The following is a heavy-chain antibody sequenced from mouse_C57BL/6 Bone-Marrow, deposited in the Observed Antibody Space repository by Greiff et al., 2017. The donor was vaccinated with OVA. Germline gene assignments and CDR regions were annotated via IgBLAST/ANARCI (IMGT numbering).Heavy chain of an antibody. CDR2: VYPYNGGT. CDR3: ARDYGSSFRYFDV. J-gene: IGHJ1*03. Sequence: EVKVVESGPVLVKPGPSVKISCKASGFTFTDYYMHWVKQSHGKSLEWIGLVYPYNGGTSYNQKFKGKATLTVDTSSSTAYMELNSLTSEDSAVYYCARDYGSSFRYFDVWGTGTTVTVSS. CDR1: GFTFTDYY. D-gene: IGHD1-1*01. V-gene: IGHV1-36*01.